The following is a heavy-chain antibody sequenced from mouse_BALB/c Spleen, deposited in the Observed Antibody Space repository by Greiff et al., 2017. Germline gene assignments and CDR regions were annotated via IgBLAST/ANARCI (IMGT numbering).Heavy chain of an antibody. CDR3: ARKRELGYAMDY. Sequence: QVQLQQPGAELVKPGASVKLSCKASGYTFTSYWMHWVKQRPGQGLEWIGEIDPSDSYTNYNQKFKGKATLTVDKSSSTAYMQLSSLTSEDSAVYYCARKRELGYAMDYWGQGTSVTVSS. V-gene: IGHV1-69*02. D-gene: IGHD4-1*01. J-gene: IGHJ4*01. CDR2: IDPSDSYT. CDR1: GYTFTSYW.